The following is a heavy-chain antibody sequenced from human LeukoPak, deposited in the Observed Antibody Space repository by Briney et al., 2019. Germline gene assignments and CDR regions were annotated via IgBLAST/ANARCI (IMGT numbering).Heavy chain of an antibody. D-gene: IGHD6-13*01. CDR2: IWSSGDYI. CDR1: GDSFSRHT. V-gene: IGHV3-21*05. J-gene: IGHJ4*02. Sequence: LGVSLRLSCAGSGDSFSRHTMNWVRRAPGKGLEWISYIWSSGDYIYYADSVKGRFTISRDNSRTSLYLQMNSLRVEDTAIYYCAREYDSRAKFDSWGQGTLVTVTS. CDR3: AREYDSRAKFDS.